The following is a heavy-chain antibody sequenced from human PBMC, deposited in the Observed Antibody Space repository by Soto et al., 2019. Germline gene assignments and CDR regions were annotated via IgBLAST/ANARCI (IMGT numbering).Heavy chain of an antibody. CDR1: GFTFSSYG. CDR3: AKVLLLRFLEWPPGLDY. D-gene: IGHD3-3*01. CDR2: ISYDGSNK. Sequence: GGSLRLSCAASGFTFSSYGMHWARQAPGKGLEWVAVISYDGSNKYYADSVKGRFTISRDNSKNTLYLQMNSLRAEDTAVYYCAKVLLLRFLEWPPGLDYWGQGTLVTVSS. J-gene: IGHJ4*02. V-gene: IGHV3-30*18.